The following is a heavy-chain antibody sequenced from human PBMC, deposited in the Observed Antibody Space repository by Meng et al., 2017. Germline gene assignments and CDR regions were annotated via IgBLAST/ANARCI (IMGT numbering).Heavy chain of an antibody. CDR1: GGTFSRYA. D-gene: IGHD4-17*01. Sequence: VRLGGGGKKPGASVKASCKASGGTFSRYAISWVRQAPGKGLGWMGGIIPIFGTANYAQKFQGRVTITTDESTSTAYMELSSLRSEDTAVYYCARGVNYGDDVYWGQGTLVTVSS. J-gene: IGHJ4*02. CDR2: IIPIFGTA. V-gene: IGHV1-69*05. CDR3: ARGVNYGDDVY.